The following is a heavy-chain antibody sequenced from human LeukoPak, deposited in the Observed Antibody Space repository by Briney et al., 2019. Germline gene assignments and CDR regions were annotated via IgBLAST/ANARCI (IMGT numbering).Heavy chain of an antibody. CDR3: AFDGSGNEFDP. CDR1: GYTFTSYG. Sequence: GASVKVSCKACGYTFTSYGISWVRQAPGQGLEWMGWISAYNGNTSYAQKLQGRVTMTTDTSTSTAYMELRSLRSDDTAVYYCAFDGSGNEFDPWGQGTLVTVSS. J-gene: IGHJ5*02. D-gene: IGHD3-10*01. V-gene: IGHV1-18*01. CDR2: ISAYNGNT.